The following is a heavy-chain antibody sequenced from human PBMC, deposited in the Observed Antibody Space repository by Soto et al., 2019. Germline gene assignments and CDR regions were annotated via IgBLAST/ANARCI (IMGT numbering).Heavy chain of an antibody. J-gene: IGHJ5*02. V-gene: IGHV4-59*01. CDR2: IYYSGST. Sequence: SETLSLTCTVSGGSISSYYWSWIRQPPGKGLEWIGYIYYSGSTNYNPSLKSRVTISVDTSKNQFSLKLSSVTAADTAVYYCARVKTGRVYYYGSGRNNWFDPWGQGTLVTVSS. D-gene: IGHD3-10*01. CDR1: GGSISSYY. CDR3: ARVKTGRVYYYGSGRNNWFDP.